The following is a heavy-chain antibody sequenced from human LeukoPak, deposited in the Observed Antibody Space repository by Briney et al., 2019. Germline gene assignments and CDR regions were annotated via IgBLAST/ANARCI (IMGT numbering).Heavy chain of an antibody. Sequence: PSETLSLTCTVSGGSIGSYYWSWIRQPPGKGLKWIGYIYTSGSTNYNPPLKSRVTISVDTSKNQFSLKLSSVTAADTAVYYCAGARDSSIDYWGQGTLVTVSS. V-gene: IGHV4-4*09. J-gene: IGHJ4*02. D-gene: IGHD3-22*01. CDR2: IYTSGST. CDR1: GGSIGSYY. CDR3: AGARDSSIDY.